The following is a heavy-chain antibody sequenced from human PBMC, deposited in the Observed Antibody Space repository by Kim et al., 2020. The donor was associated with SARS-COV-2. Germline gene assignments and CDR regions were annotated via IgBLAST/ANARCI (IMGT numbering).Heavy chain of an antibody. CDR1: GGSISGYY. CDR2: INHSGST. Sequence: SETLSLTCAVYGGSISGYYWSWIRQPPGKGLEWIGEINHSGSTNYNPSLKSRVTISVDTSKNQFSLKLSSVTAADTAVYYCARIAVAGKGDYWGQGTLVTVSS. V-gene: IGHV4-34*01. D-gene: IGHD6-19*01. J-gene: IGHJ4*02. CDR3: ARIAVAGKGDY.